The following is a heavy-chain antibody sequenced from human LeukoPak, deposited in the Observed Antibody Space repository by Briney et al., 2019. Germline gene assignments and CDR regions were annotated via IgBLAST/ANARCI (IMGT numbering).Heavy chain of an antibody. D-gene: IGHD6-19*01. CDR1: GGTISSYT. V-gene: IGHV1-69*05. J-gene: IGHJ6*03. CDR2: IIPIFGTA. Sequence: GASVKVSCKASGGTISSYTISWVRQAPGQGLDGMGGIIPIFGTANYAQKFQGRVTITTDASTSTAYMELSRLSSDDTAVYYCASSPIAVAGTHYYYYYMDVWGKGTTVTVSS. CDR3: ASSPIAVAGTHYYYYYMDV.